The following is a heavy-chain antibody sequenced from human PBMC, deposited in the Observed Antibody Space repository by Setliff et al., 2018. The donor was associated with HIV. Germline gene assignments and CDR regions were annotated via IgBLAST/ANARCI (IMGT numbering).Heavy chain of an antibody. CDR2: INHSGST. CDR1: GGSFNRYY. V-gene: IGHV4-34*01. J-gene: IGHJ4*02. D-gene: IGHD2-2*01. CDR3: ARTRGYCSKTSCYALRGPDY. Sequence: SETLSLTCAVYGGSFNRYYWNWIRQSPGKGLEWIGEINHSGSTNYNPSLKSRVTISVDTSKNQFSLKLSSVTAADTAVYYCARTRGYCSKTSCYALRGPDYWGQGTLVTVSS.